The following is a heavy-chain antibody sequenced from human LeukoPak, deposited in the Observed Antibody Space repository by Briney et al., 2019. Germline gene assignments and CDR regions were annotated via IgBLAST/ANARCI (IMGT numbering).Heavy chain of an antibody. Sequence: ASVKVSCKASGGTFSSYAISWVRQAPGQGLEWMGGIIPIFGTANYAQKFQGRVTITADESTSTAYMELSSLRSEDTAVYYCARDDCSGGSCYFFDWGQGTLVTVSS. CDR3: ARDDCSGGSCYFFD. V-gene: IGHV1-69*13. D-gene: IGHD2-15*01. CDR1: GGTFSSYA. J-gene: IGHJ4*02. CDR2: IIPIFGTA.